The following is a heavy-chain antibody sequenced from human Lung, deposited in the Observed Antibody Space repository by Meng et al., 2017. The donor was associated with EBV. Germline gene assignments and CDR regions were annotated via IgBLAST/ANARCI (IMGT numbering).Heavy chain of an antibody. V-gene: IGHV6-1*01. J-gene: IGHJ2*01. Sequence: VKLTQPGTGLVKPSQTLSLTCAISGDSVSSSSAAWTWIRQSPSRGLEWLERTYYRSKWYNDYAVFVKSRITINPDTSKNQFSLQLNSVTPEDTAVYYCARGATSVFDLWGRGTLVTVSS. CDR1: GDSVSSSSAA. CDR3: ARGATSVFDL. CDR2: TYYRSKWYN.